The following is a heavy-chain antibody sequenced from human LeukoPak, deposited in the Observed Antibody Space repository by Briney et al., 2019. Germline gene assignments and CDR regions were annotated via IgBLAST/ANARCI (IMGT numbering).Heavy chain of an antibody. CDR2: IYPGDPDT. J-gene: IGHJ4*02. D-gene: IGHD6-13*01. CDR3: ATHEVTAAAGTEFDS. Sequence: GESLKISCKGSGYTFINYWIGWVRQMPGKGLEWMGIIYPGDPDTRYSPSFQGQVTISADKSLNTAYLQWNTLKTSDTAIYYCATHEVTAAAGTEFDSWGQGTLVTVS. V-gene: IGHV5-51*01. CDR1: GYTFINYW.